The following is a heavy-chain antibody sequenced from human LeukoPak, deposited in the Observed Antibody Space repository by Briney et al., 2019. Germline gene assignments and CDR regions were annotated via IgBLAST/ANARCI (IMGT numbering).Heavy chain of an antibody. V-gene: IGHV4-39*01. D-gene: IGHD1-26*01. CDR2: IYYSGST. CDR3: ARHRLSSGSSHSILDY. Sequence: SETLSLTCTVSGGSISSSSYYWGWIRQPPGKGLEWIGSIYYSGSTYYNPSLKSRVTISVDTSKNQFSLKLSSVTAADTAVYYCARHRLSSGSSHSILDYWGQGTLVTVSS. J-gene: IGHJ4*02. CDR1: GGSISSSSYY.